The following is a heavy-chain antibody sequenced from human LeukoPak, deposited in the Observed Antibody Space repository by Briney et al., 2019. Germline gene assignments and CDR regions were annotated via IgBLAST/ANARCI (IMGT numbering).Heavy chain of an antibody. CDR3: ARVTPRAGLFQH. CDR1: GGTFSSYA. D-gene: IGHD6-19*01. CDR2: IIPILGIA. Sequence: GSSVKVSCKASGGTFSSYAISWVRQAPGQGLEWMGRIIPILGIANYAQKFQGRVTITADKSTSTAYMELSSLRSEDTAVYYCARVTPRAGLFQHWGQGTLVTVSS. V-gene: IGHV1-69*04. J-gene: IGHJ1*01.